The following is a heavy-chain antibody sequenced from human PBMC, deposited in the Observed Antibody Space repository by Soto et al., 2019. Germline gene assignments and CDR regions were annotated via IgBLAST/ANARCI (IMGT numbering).Heavy chain of an antibody. Sequence: QVQLQQWGAGLLKPSETLSLTCAVYGGSFSGYYWSWIRQPPGKGLEWIGEINHSGSTNYNPSLNSRVTISADTSKNQFPLKRSSVTAADTAVYYCARGPHSSSWYGGAFDYWGQGTLVTVSS. J-gene: IGHJ4*02. CDR3: ARGPHSSSWYGGAFDY. CDR1: GGSFSGYY. D-gene: IGHD6-13*01. CDR2: INHSGST. V-gene: IGHV4-34*01.